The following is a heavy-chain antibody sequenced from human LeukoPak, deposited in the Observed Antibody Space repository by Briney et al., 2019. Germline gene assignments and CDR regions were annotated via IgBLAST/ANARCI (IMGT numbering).Heavy chain of an antibody. CDR3: ARSGSGYDYFFDY. V-gene: IGHV1-2*02. CDR1: GYTFTGYY. D-gene: IGHD5-12*01. J-gene: IGHJ4*02. Sequence: GASVKVSCKASGYTFTGYYMHWVRQAPGQGLEWMGWINPNSGGTNYAQKFQGRVTMTRDTSISTAYMELSRLRSDDTAVYYCARSGSGYDYFFDYWGQGTLVTVSS. CDR2: INPNSGGT.